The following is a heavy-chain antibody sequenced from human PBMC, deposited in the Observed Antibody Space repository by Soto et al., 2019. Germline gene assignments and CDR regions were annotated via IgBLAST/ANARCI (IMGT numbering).Heavy chain of an antibody. CDR2: IYYSGST. CDR1: GGSISSYY. CDR3: ARAKDRNYFFEY. J-gene: IGHJ4*02. D-gene: IGHD1-7*01. V-gene: IGHV4-59*01. Sequence: SETLSLTCTVSGGSISSYYWSWIRQPTGKGLQWIGYIYYSGSTNYNPSLKSRVTISVDTSKNQFSLKLNSVTAADTAVYYCARAKDRNYFFEYWGQGTLVPVSS.